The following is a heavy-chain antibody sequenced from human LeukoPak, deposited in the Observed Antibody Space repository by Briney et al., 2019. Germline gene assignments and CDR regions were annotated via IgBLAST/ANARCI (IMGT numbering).Heavy chain of an antibody. CDR3: ARQQQQLYYYYYYMDV. Sequence: PSETLSLTCTVSGGSISSYYWGWIRQPPGKGLEWIGSIYYSGSTYYNPSLKSRVTISVDTSKNQFSLKLSSVTAADTAVYYCARQQQQLYYYYYYMDVWGKGTTVTISS. V-gene: IGHV4-39*01. J-gene: IGHJ6*03. CDR1: GGSISSYY. CDR2: IYYSGST. D-gene: IGHD6-13*01.